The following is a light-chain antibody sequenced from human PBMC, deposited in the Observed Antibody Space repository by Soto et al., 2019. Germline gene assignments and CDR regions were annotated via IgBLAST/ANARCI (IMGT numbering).Light chain of an antibody. Sequence: DAQMTQSPSSLSASVGDSVTITCRASQTIGTYLDWYQHKTGQAPKLLIYAASSLQSGVPSRFSGSGSGTDFTLTISSLQPEDFATYYCQESHSTFGQGTKLEIK. CDR3: QESHST. V-gene: IGKV1-39*01. J-gene: IGKJ2*01. CDR2: AAS. CDR1: QTIGTY.